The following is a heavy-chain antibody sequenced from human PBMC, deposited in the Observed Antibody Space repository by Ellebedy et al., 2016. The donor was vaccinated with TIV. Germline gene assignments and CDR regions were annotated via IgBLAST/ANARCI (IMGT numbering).Heavy chain of an antibody. Sequence: SLKISXAASGFTFDDYAMHWVRQAPGKGLEWVSGISWNSGSIGYADSVKGRFTISRDNAKNSLYLQMNSLRAEDTAVYYCARIFLRVVPAATDYWGQGTLVTVSS. J-gene: IGHJ4*02. CDR3: ARIFLRVVPAATDY. CDR2: ISWNSGSI. CDR1: GFTFDDYA. D-gene: IGHD2-2*01. V-gene: IGHV3-9*01.